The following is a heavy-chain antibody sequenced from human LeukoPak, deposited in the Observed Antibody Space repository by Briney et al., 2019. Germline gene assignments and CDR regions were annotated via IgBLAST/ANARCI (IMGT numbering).Heavy chain of an antibody. CDR1: GGSISSGGYS. D-gene: IGHD2-21*02. CDR2: IFDTGRT. J-gene: IGHJ5*02. CDR3: VVFQFGDGLNTWFDP. V-gene: IGHV4-61*08. Sequence: PSETLSLTCAVSGGSISSGGYSWSWLRQPPGKGLEWIGDIFDTGRTNYSPSFEGRVTISMDGSENQYSLRLASVTAADTAIYYCVVFQFGDGLNTWFDPWGHGLLVTVSS.